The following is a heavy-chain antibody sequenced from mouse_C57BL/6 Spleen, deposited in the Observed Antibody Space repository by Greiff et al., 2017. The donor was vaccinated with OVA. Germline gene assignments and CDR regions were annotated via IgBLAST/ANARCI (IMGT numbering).Heavy chain of an antibody. J-gene: IGHJ2*01. Sequence: EVQRVESGGGLVKPGGSLKLSCAASGFTFSDYGMHWVRQAPEKGLEWVAYISSDSSTIYYTDTVKGRFTISRDNAKNTLFLQMTSLRSEDTAMYYCVRGTGTTFDYWGQGTTLTVAS. D-gene: IGHD4-1*01. CDR2: ISSDSSTI. V-gene: IGHV5-17*01. CDR1: GFTFSDYG. CDR3: VRGTGTTFDY.